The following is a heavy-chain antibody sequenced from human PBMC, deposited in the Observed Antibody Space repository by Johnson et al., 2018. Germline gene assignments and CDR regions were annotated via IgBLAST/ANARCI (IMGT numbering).Heavy chain of an antibody. V-gene: IGHV4-39*07. D-gene: IGHD4-11*01. CDR1: GGSISSSSYY. Sequence: QVQLQESGPGLVKPSETLSLTCTVSGGSISSSSYYWGWIRQPPGKGLEWIGSIYYSGSTYYNPPPKSRVTISVDTSKNQFSLKLSTVTDAGTAVYYLARDEVPRNRTLQYYYYMDVWGKGTTVTVSS. CDR3: ARDEVPRNRTLQYYYYMDV. CDR2: IYYSGST. J-gene: IGHJ6*03.